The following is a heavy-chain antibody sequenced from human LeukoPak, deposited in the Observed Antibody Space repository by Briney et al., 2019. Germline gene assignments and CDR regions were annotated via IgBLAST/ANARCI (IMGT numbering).Heavy chain of an antibody. J-gene: IGHJ4*02. CDR2: ISWNSGSI. CDR1: GFTFDDYA. V-gene: IGHV3-9*03. CDR3: AKGYCSSTSCYPFDY. Sequence: GGSLRLSCAASGFTFDDYAMHWVRQAPGKGLEWVSGISWNSGSIGYADSVKGRFTISRDNAKNSLYLQMNSLRAEDMALYYCAKGYCSSTSCYPFDYWGQGTLSPSPQ. D-gene: IGHD2-2*01.